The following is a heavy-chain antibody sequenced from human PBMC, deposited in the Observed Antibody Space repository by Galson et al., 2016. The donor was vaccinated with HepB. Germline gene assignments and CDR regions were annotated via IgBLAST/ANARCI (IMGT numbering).Heavy chain of an antibody. V-gene: IGHV1-3*01. D-gene: IGHD3-10*01. CDR3: ARDGDYGSGSLDY. Sequence: SVKVSCKASGYTFTKYSMHWVRQAPGQRLEWMGWINLGNGQTKYSRKLQGRVAFTRDTSASTAHMELSSLRSEDTAVYYCARDGDYGSGSLDYWGQGTLVTVSS. J-gene: IGHJ4*02. CDR2: INLGNGQT. CDR1: GYTFTKYS.